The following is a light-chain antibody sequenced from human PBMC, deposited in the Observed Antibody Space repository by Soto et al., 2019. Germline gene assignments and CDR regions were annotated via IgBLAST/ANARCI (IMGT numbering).Light chain of an antibody. CDR3: QQSYSTPRT. CDR1: QSISSY. CDR2: AAS. J-gene: IGKJ1*01. Sequence: IQMTQSPSSLSASVGARGTITCRASQSISSYLNWYQQKPGKAPKLLIYAASSLQSGVPSRFSGSGSGTDFTLTISSLQPEDFATYYCQQSYSTPRTFGQGTKVDIK. V-gene: IGKV1-39*01.